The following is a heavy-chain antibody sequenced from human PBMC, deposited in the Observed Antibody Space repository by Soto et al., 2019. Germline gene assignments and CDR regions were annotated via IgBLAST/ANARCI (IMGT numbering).Heavy chain of an antibody. D-gene: IGHD1-1*01. V-gene: IGHV3-11*05. CDR1: GFTFNDDY. Sequence: GGSLRLSCAASGFTFNDDYMGWIRQAPGKGLEWVSFISSSLTYVKYADSVKGRFTISRDNSKNTLYLQMNSLRAEDTAVYYCAKVLAVSGTGAGYFDYWGQGTLVTVSS. CDR2: ISSSLTYV. CDR3: AKVLAVSGTGAGYFDY. J-gene: IGHJ4*02.